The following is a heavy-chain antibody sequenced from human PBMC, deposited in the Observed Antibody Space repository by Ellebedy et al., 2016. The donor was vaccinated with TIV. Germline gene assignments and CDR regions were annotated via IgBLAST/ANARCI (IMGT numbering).Heavy chain of an antibody. V-gene: IGHV3-23*03. CDR2: IYSDGTT. J-gene: IGHJ6*02. CDR3: AKPYGSGSYFWAPYNGMDV. CDR1: GFTFSSYS. Sequence: GESLKISXAASGFTFSSYSMNWVRQAPGKGLEWASIIYSDGTTYYADSVRGRFTISRDNSKNTLHLQMNSLRAEDTAVYYCAKPYGSGSYFWAPYNGMDVWGQGTTVTVSS. D-gene: IGHD3-10*01.